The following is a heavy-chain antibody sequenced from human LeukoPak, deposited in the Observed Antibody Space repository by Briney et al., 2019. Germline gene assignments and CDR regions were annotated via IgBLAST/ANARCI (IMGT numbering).Heavy chain of an antibody. CDR1: GFTFTTYA. Sequence: GASVKVSCKTSGFTFTTYAISWVRQAPRLGLECMGWISAYNGDTNYAQNVQDRVTMTTDTSTSTAYFELRNLRSDDTAVYFCASYRNGAFDIWGQGTTITVSS. CDR2: ISAYNGDT. J-gene: IGHJ3*02. CDR3: ASYRNGAFDI. V-gene: IGHV1-18*01. D-gene: IGHD1-14*01.